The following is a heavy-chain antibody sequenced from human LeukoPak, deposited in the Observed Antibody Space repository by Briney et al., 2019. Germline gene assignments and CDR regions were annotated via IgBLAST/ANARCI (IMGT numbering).Heavy chain of an antibody. CDR2: ISSSSSYI. J-gene: IGHJ4*02. Sequence: GGSLRLSCAASGFTFSSYSMKWVRQAPGKGLEWVSSISSSSSYIYYADSVKGRFTISRDNAKNSLYLQMNSLRAEDTAVYYCARAWIPGIVGATGYFDYWGQGTLVTVSS. CDR3: ARAWIPGIVGATGYFDY. D-gene: IGHD1-26*01. V-gene: IGHV3-21*01. CDR1: GFTFSSYS.